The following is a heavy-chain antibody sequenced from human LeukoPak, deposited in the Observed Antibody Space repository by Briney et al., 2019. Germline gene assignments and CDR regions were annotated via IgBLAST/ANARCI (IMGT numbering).Heavy chain of an antibody. Sequence: PSETLSLTCAVSGYSISSGYYWGWIRQPPGKGLEWIGSIYHSGSTYYNPSLKSRVTISVDTSKNQFSLKLSSVTAADTAVYYCARPKKQQLPNWYFDLWGRGTLVTVSS. CDR1: GYSISSGYY. CDR3: ARPKKQQLPNWYFDL. J-gene: IGHJ2*01. V-gene: IGHV4-38-2*01. CDR2: IYHSGST. D-gene: IGHD6-13*01.